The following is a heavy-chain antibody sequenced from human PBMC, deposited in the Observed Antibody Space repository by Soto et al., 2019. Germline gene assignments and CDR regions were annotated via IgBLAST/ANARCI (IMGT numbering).Heavy chain of an antibody. Sequence: SVKVSCKASGFTFTSSSVQWVRQARGQRLEWIGWIVIANGNTNYAQRFHERVTFTRDVSTSTAYMELSSLRSEDTAMYYCAAVPGDFDCWGQGTLVTVSS. CDR2: IVIANGNT. CDR3: AAVPGDFDC. V-gene: IGHV1-58*01. D-gene: IGHD1-1*01. J-gene: IGHJ4*02. CDR1: GFTFTSSS.